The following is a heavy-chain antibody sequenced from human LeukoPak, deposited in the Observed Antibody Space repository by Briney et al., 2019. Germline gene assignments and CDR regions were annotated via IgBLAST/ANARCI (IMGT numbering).Heavy chain of an antibody. CDR2: IIPIFGTA. CDR3: ARDWECSGGSCYQFPPVN. J-gene: IGHJ4*02. CDR1: GGTFSSYA. D-gene: IGHD2-15*01. Sequence: EASVKVSCKASGGTFSSYAISWVRQAPGQGLEWMGRIIPIFGTANYAQKFQGRVTITTDESTSTAYMELSSLRSEDTAVYYCARDWECSGGSCYQFPPVNWGQGTLVTVSS. V-gene: IGHV1-69*05.